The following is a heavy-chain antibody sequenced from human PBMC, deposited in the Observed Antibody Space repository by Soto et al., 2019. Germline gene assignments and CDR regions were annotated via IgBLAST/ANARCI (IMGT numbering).Heavy chain of an antibody. Sequence: QLQLQESGPGLVKPSETLSLTCTVSGDSVTISDYYWGWIRQPPGKGLEWIGSIHYSGSTYYTPSTKSRVTISGDTSKKQFPLKLTSVTAADAAVYYCEAHDRGGYDAEYWGQGTLVTVSA. D-gene: IGHD3-22*01. CDR3: EAHDRGGYDAEY. V-gene: IGHV4-39*01. CDR1: GDSVTISDYY. J-gene: IGHJ4*02. CDR2: IHYSGST.